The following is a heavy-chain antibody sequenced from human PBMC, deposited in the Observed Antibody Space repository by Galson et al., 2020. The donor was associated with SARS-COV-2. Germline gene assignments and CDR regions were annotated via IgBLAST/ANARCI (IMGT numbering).Heavy chain of an antibody. D-gene: IGHD6-6*01. V-gene: IGHV3-48*03. CDR3: ARKSIDLVAPCFDY. J-gene: IGHJ4*02. Sequence: GGSLRLSCAASGFTLRSYEMNWVRQAPGKGLEWVSYITSSGSSIYHADSVKGRFTISRDNAKNSLYLQMNSLRAEDTAVYYCARKSIDLVAPCFDYWGQGTLVTVSS. CDR1: GFTLRSYE. CDR2: ITSSGSSI.